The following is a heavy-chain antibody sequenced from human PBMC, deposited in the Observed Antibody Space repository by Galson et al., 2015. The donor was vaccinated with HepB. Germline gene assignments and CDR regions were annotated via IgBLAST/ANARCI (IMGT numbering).Heavy chain of an antibody. CDR2: INPNSGGT. CDR1: GYTFTGYY. D-gene: IGHD6-19*01. V-gene: IGHV1-2*02. Sequence: SVKVSCKASGYTFTGYYMHWVRQAPGQGLGWMGWINPNSGGTNYAQKFQGRVTMTRDTSTSTAYMELSRLRSDDTAVYYCARGGSSGWHEYYYYGMDVWGQGTTVTVSS. CDR3: ARGGSSGWHEYYYYGMDV. J-gene: IGHJ6*02.